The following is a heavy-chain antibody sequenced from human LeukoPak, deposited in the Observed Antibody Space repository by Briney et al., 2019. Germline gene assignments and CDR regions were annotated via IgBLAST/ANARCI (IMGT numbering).Heavy chain of an antibody. J-gene: IGHJ4*02. CDR3: AREYYYDSSGYGDY. V-gene: IGHV3-66*01. D-gene: IGHD3-22*01. CDR2: IYSGGST. CDR1: GFTVSSNY. Sequence: PGGSLRLSCAVSGFTVSSNYMSWVRQAPGKGLEWVSVIYSGGSTYYADSVKGRFTISRDNSKNTLYLQMNSLRAEDTAVYYCAREYYYDSSGYGDYWGQGTLVTVSS.